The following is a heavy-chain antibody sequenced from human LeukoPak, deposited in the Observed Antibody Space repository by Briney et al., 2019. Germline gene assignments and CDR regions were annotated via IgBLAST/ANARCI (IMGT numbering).Heavy chain of an antibody. D-gene: IGHD4-17*01. V-gene: IGHV4-39*01. CDR3: ARAYGARPYYYFDS. J-gene: IGHJ4*02. CDR1: GGSISSGDYY. Sequence: SQTLSLTCTVSGGSISSGDYYWGWIRQPPGKGLEWIGAIYYSGSAYYNPSLKSRVTISVDTSKNQFSLKVTSVTAADTAVYYCARAYGARPYYYFDSWGQGTLVTVSS. CDR2: IYYSGSA.